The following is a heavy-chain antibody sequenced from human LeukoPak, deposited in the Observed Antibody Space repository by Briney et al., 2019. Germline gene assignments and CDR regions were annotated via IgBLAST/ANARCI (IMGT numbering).Heavy chain of an antibody. Sequence: SVKVSCKASGGTFSSYAISWVRQDPGQGLEWMGRIIPILGIANYAQKFQGRVTITADKSTSTAYMELSSLRSEDTAVYYCARDYGDILTGLSSGAFDIWGQGTMVTVSS. D-gene: IGHD3-9*01. J-gene: IGHJ3*02. V-gene: IGHV1-69*04. CDR3: ARDYGDILTGLSSGAFDI. CDR2: IIPILGIA. CDR1: GGTFSSYA.